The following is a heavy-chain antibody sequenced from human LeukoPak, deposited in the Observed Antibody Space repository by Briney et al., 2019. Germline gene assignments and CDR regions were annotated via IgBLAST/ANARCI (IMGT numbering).Heavy chain of an antibody. CDR3: VRDFRSADY. J-gene: IGHJ4*02. Sequence: QSGGSLRLSCAASGFIFSLYCMHWVRQAPGKGPMWVSRIWPDGTGISYADSVKARFTTPRDNAKNTVYLQMNGLREEDTAVYYCVRDFRSADYWGQGTLVTVSS. CDR2: IWPDGTGI. V-gene: IGHV3-74*01. CDR1: GFIFSLYC.